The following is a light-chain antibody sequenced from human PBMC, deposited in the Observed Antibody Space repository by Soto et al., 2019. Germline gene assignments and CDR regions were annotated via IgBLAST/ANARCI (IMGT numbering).Light chain of an antibody. CDR1: QYINNY. J-gene: IGKJ2*01. Sequence: DIQMTQSPSSLSTSVGDRVTLTCRASQYINNYLNWYQQKPGKAPKLLIFAAYNLQSGVPSRFSGSGSGTDFTLTISSLQPEDFATYYCQQSYSTLPYTFGQGTKLDMK. CDR2: AAY. V-gene: IGKV1-39*01. CDR3: QQSYSTLPYT.